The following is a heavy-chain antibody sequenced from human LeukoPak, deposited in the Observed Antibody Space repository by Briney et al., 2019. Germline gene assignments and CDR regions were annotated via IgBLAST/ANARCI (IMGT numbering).Heavy chain of an antibody. D-gene: IGHD2-8*01. J-gene: IGHJ5*02. Sequence: SETLSLTCTVSGGSISSGSYYWSWLRQPAGTGLEWVGRIYTSGSTNYNPSLKSRVTISVDTSKNQFSLKLSSVTAADTAVYYCARVMVWGSYFDPWGQGTLVTVSS. CDR3: ARVMVWGSYFDP. V-gene: IGHV4-61*02. CDR1: GGSISSGSYY. CDR2: IYTSGST.